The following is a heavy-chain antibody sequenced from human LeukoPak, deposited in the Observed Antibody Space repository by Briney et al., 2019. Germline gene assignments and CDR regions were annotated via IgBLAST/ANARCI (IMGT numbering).Heavy chain of an antibody. V-gene: IGHV3-7*05. J-gene: IGHJ4*02. CDR1: GFSFSNSW. CDR3: SSTLDH. Sequence: SGGSLRPSCAASGFSFSNSWMDWVRQTPGKGLEWVANIKPDGSEKYFVDSVKGLFTISRDNANKSLYLQMNSLRVEDTAVYYCSSTLDHWGQGTLVTVSS. CDR2: IKPDGSEK.